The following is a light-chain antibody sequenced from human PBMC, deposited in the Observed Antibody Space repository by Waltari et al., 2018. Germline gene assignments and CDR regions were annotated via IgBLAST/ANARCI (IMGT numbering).Light chain of an antibody. Sequence: EIVLTQSPGTLSLSPGERATLSCRTSQSVGRTLAWYQQKPGQAPSLLIYGASIRATGIPDRSSGSGSGTDFSLTISRMEPEDFAVYYCQHYVRLPGTFGQGTKVEIK. CDR2: GAS. CDR3: QHYVRLPGT. V-gene: IGKV3-20*01. J-gene: IGKJ1*01. CDR1: QSVGRT.